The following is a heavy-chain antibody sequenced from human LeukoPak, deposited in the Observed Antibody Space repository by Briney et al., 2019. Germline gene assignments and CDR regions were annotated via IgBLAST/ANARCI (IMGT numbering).Heavy chain of an antibody. CDR1: GFTFSNYA. D-gene: IGHD4-4*01. CDR3: AKPYDYSNYGHYGMDV. V-gene: IGHV3-23*01. CDR2: ISGSGSST. J-gene: IGHJ6*02. Sequence: GGSLRLSCAAPGFTFSNYAINWVRQAPGKGLEWVSAISGSGSSTYYADSVKGRFTISRDNSKNTLYLQMNSLRAEDTAVYYCAKPYDYSNYGHYGMDVWGQGTTVTVSS.